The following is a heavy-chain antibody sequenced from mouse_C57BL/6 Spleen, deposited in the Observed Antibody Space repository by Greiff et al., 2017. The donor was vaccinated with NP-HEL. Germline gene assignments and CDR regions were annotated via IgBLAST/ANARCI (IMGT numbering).Heavy chain of an antibody. CDR1: GFNIKDDY. J-gene: IGHJ3*01. CDR3: TTAAYGNYWFAY. D-gene: IGHD2-1*01. V-gene: IGHV14-4*01. CDR2: IDPENGDT. Sequence: EVQLQQSGAELVRPGASVKLSCTASGFNIKDDYMHWVKQRPEQGLEWIGWIDPENGDTEYASKFQGKATITADTSSNTAYLQLSSLTSEDTAVYYCTTAAYGNYWFAYWGQGTLVTVSA.